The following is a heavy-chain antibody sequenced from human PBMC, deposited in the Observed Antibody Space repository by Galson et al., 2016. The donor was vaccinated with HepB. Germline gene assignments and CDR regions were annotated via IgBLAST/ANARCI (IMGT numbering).Heavy chain of an antibody. CDR3: ARHPGYSSRGNDY. Sequence: LSLTCTVSGGSIIGYYWSWIRQSPATGLEWIASIYYTGSTNYNPSLKSRVTISADTSKNQFSLKLRSVTVADTAVYYCARHPGYSSRGNDYWGQGTLVTVSS. CDR1: GGSIIGYY. D-gene: IGHD6-13*01. J-gene: IGHJ4*02. V-gene: IGHV4-59*08. CDR2: IYYTGST.